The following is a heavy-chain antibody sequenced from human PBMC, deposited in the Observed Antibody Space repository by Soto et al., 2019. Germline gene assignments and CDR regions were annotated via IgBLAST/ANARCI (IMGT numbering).Heavy chain of an antibody. V-gene: IGHV4-59*02. J-gene: IGHJ4*02. CDR1: GGSVSSYY. Sequence: QVQLQESGPGLVKPSETLSLTCTVSGGSVSSYYWTWIRQPPGKGLEWIGYVSYSESTNYNPSLMSRVTISADTAKTQFSLKPTSVTAADTAMYYCARASEYGDYGSYWGQGTLVTVSS. CDR3: ARASEYGDYGSY. D-gene: IGHD4-17*01. CDR2: VSYSEST.